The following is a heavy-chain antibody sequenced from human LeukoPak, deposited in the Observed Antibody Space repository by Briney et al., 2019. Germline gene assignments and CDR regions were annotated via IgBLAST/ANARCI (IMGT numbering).Heavy chain of an antibody. CDR3: AYRKSSSWFF. J-gene: IGHJ4*02. Sequence: PSETLSLTCTVSGGSISSYYWSWIRQPPGKGLEWIGYIYYSGSTNYNPSLRSRVTISVDTSKNQFSLKLNSVTAADTGTYYCAYRKSSSWFFWGQGTLVTVSS. CDR1: GGSISSYY. D-gene: IGHD6-13*01. V-gene: IGHV4-59*01. CDR2: IYYSGST.